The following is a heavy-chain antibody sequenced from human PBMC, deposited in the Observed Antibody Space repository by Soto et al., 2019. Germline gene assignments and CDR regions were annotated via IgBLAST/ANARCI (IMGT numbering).Heavy chain of an antibody. CDR2: ISGSGKST. V-gene: IGHV3-23*01. CDR3: AKLSSVTMIVDVITGRSFDY. D-gene: IGHD3-22*01. J-gene: IGHJ4*02. Sequence: QLLESGGGLVQPGGSLRLSSAVSGFTFSSYAMSWVRQAPGKGLEWISVISGSGKSTNYADSVKGRFTTSRDNSKNTLYLQMSGLRAEDTAIYYCAKLSSVTMIVDVITGRSFDYWGQGTLVTVSS. CDR1: GFTFSSYA.